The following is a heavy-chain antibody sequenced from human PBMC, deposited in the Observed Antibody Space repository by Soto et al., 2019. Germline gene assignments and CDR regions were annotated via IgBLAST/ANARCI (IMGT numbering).Heavy chain of an antibody. CDR1: GGSIRSDSYY. CDR3: ARGYGRNFDY. D-gene: IGHD5-18*01. CDR2: IYYSGST. J-gene: IGHJ4*02. Sequence: PSETLSLTCTVSGGSIRSDSYYWGWIRQPPGKGLEWIGSIYYSGSTYYTLSLKSRVTISVDTSKNQFSLRLSSVTAADTAVYYCARGYGRNFDYWGQGTLVTVSS. V-gene: IGHV4-39*01.